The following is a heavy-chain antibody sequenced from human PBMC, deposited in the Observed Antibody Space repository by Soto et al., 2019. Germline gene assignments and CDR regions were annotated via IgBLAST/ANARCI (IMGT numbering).Heavy chain of an antibody. CDR1: GYTFTSYY. Sequence: ASVKVSCKASGYTFTSYYLHWVRQAPGQGLEWMGIINPSGGSTSYPQKFQGRVTMTRDTSTSTVYMELSSLRSEDTAVYYCASPPPGKVVAGTLGYWGQGTLVTVSS. D-gene: IGHD6-19*01. CDR2: INPSGGST. CDR3: ASPPPGKVVAGTLGY. V-gene: IGHV1-46*01. J-gene: IGHJ4*02.